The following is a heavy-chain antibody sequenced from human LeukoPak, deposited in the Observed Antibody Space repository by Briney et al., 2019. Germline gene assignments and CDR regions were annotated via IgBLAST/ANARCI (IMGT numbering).Heavy chain of an antibody. J-gene: IGHJ4*02. CDR1: GFTFSSYG. CDR2: ISSSSSTI. CDR3: ARRDGYKSHFDY. Sequence: GGFLRLSCAASGFTFSSYGMNWVRQAPGKGLEWVSYISSSSSTIYYADSVKGRFTISRDNAKNSLYLQMHSLRDEDTAVYYCARRDGYKSHFDYWGQGTLVTVSS. V-gene: IGHV3-48*02. D-gene: IGHD5-24*01.